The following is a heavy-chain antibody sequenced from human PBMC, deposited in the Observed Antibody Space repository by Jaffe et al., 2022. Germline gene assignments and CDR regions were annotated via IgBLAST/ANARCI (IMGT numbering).Heavy chain of an antibody. CDR1: GGSITTHPFH. CDR3: ASHTPGSRTDYGDYLNYFDP. J-gene: IGHJ5*02. CDR2: IYHTGTT. V-gene: IGHV4-39*01. D-gene: IGHD4-17*01. Sequence: QLQLQESGPGLVKPSETLSLTCTVSGGSITTHPFHWAWIRQPPGKGLEWIGSIYHTGTTYYNPSLKSRVTISVDTSKNQFSMKLTSVTAADTAVYYCASHTPGSRTDYGDYLNYFDPWGQGTLVTVSS.